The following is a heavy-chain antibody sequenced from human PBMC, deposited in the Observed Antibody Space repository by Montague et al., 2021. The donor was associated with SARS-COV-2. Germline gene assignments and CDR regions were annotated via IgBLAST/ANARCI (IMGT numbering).Heavy chain of an antibody. CDR2: IDWDDDK. CDR1: GFSLSTSGMC. CDR3: ARIWGATRGDAFDI. D-gene: IGHD1-26*01. V-gene: IGHV2-70*01. J-gene: IGHJ3*02. Sequence: PALVKPTQTLTPTCTFSGFSLSTSGMCVSWIRQPPGKALEWLALIDWDDDKYYSTSLKTRLTISKDTSKNQVVLTMTNMDPVDTATYYCARIWGATRGDAFDIWGQRTMVTVSS.